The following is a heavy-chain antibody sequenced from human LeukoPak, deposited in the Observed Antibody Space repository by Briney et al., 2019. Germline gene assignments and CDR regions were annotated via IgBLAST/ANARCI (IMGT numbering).Heavy chain of an antibody. Sequence: SQTLSLTCTVSGGSISSGDYYWSWIRQPPGKGLEWIGYTYYSGSTYYNPSLKSRVTISVDTSKNQFSLKLSSVTAADTAVYYCARVVPAAMIFGYWGQGTLVTVSS. D-gene: IGHD2-2*01. CDR3: ARVVPAAMIFGY. J-gene: IGHJ4*02. V-gene: IGHV4-30-4*08. CDR2: TYYSGST. CDR1: GGSISSGDYY.